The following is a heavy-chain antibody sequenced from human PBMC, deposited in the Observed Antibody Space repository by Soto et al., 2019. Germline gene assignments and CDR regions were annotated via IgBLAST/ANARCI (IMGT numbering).Heavy chain of an antibody. Sequence: GASVKVSCKASGYTFTSYGISWVRQAPGQGLEWMGWISAYNGSTNYAQKLQGRVTMTTDTSTSTAYMELRSLRSDDTAVYYCAITPVVVPAARDSEEEWFDPWGQGTLVTVSS. V-gene: IGHV1-18*01. CDR2: ISAYNGST. J-gene: IGHJ5*02. CDR1: GYTFTSYG. D-gene: IGHD2-2*01. CDR3: AITPVVVPAARDSEEEWFDP.